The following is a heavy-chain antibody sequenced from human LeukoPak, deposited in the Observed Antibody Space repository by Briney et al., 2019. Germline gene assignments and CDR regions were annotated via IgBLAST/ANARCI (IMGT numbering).Heavy chain of an antibody. CDR2: IYYSGST. Sequence: SETLSLTCTVSGVSVSSGSYYWSWLRQPPGKGLEWIGYIYYSGSTNYNPSLKSRVTISVDTSKNQFSLKLSSVTAADTAVYYCAREGSSGYYQPDYYFDYWGQGTLVTVSS. V-gene: IGHV4-61*01. J-gene: IGHJ4*02. CDR1: GVSVSSGSYY. D-gene: IGHD3-22*01. CDR3: AREGSSGYYQPDYYFDY.